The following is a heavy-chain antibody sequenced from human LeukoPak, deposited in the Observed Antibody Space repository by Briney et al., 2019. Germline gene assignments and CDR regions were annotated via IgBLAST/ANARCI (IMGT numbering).Heavy chain of an antibody. CDR2: INSNSNGGVT. J-gene: IGHJ4*02. V-gene: IGHV3-64*01. D-gene: IGHD3-3*01. CDR3: ARSVGEWLSSYYFDY. Sequence: GGFLRLSCAASGFTFSSYAMHWVRQAPGKGLEYVSGINSNSNGGVTYYTNSVKGRFTISRDNSKNTLYLQMGSLRAEDMAVYYCARSVGEWLSSYYFDYWGQGTLVTVSS. CDR1: GFTFSSYA.